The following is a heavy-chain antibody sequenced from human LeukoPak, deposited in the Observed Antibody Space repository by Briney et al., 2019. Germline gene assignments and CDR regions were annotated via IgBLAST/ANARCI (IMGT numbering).Heavy chain of an antibody. Sequence: GGSLRLSCAASGFTFDDYTMHWVRQAPGKGLEWVSLISWDGGSTYYADSVKGRFTISRDNSKNSLYLQMNSLRTEDTALYYCAKDLLKYSYGYVDYWGQGTLVTVSS. CDR1: GFTFDDYT. V-gene: IGHV3-43*01. CDR3: AKDLLKYSYGYVDY. J-gene: IGHJ4*02. D-gene: IGHD5-18*01. CDR2: ISWDGGST.